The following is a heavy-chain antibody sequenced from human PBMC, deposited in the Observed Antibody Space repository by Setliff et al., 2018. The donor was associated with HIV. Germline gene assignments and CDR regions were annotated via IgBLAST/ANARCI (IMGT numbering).Heavy chain of an antibody. D-gene: IGHD3-3*01. J-gene: IGHJ4*02. Sequence: LSETLSLTCTVSGVPISNYYWSWIRQPPGKGLEWIGYMYYSGNTNYNPSLKSRVTISVDTSKSQFSLKLNSVTAADTAVYYCARDQSDWFYWGQGTLVTVSS. CDR3: ARDQSDWFY. CDR1: GVPISNYY. V-gene: IGHV4-59*01. CDR2: MYYSGNT.